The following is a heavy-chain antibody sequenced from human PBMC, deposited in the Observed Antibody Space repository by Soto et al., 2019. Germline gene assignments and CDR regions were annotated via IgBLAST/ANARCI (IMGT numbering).Heavy chain of an antibody. CDR2: INPNSGGT. J-gene: IGHJ4*02. CDR3: ARMTDEPWILFSQDY. V-gene: IGHV1-2*02. CDR1: GYTFTGYY. Sequence: GASVKVSCKASGYTFTGYYMHWVRQAPGQGLEWMGWINPNSGGTNYAQKFQGRVTMTRDTSISTAYMELSRLRSDDTAVYYCARMTDEPWILFSQDYWGQGTLVTVSS. D-gene: IGHD5-18*01.